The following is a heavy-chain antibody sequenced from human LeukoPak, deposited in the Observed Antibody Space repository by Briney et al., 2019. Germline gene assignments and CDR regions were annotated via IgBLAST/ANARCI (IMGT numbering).Heavy chain of an antibody. CDR1: GFTVSSNY. J-gene: IGHJ4*02. CDR3: AKSQYYSSSWYDY. D-gene: IGHD6-13*01. CDR2: ISGSGGST. Sequence: GGSLRLSCAASGFTVSSNYMSWVRQAPGKGLEWVSAISGSGGSTYYADSVKGRFTISRDNSKNTLYLQMNSLRAEDTAVYYCAKSQYYSSSWYDYWGQGTLVTVSS. V-gene: IGHV3-23*01.